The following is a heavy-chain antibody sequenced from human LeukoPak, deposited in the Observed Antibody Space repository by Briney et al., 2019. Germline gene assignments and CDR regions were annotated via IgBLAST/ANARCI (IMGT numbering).Heavy chain of an antibody. CDR2: ISGSGGTT. Sequence: PGGSLRLSCAASGFTFSSYAMSWVRQAPGKGLEWVSVISGSGGTTHYADSVKGRFTISRDNSKNTLYLQMNSLRAEDTAVYYCAKSARYCSGGSCYPAFDYWSQGTLVTVSS. CDR3: AKSARYCSGGSCYPAFDY. V-gene: IGHV3-23*01. J-gene: IGHJ4*02. D-gene: IGHD2-15*01. CDR1: GFTFSSYA.